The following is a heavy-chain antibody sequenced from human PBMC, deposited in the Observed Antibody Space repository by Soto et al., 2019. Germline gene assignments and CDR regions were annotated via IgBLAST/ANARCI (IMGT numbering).Heavy chain of an antibody. CDR3: ARGRTPYYYDSSGYDFDY. Sequence: QVQLVQSGAEVKKPGASVKVSCKASGYTFTSYYMHWVRQAPGQGLEWMGIINPSGGSTSYAQKFQGRVTMTRDTSTSTGYMELSSLRSEDTAVYYCARGRTPYYYDSSGYDFDYWGQGTLVTVSS. V-gene: IGHV1-46*01. CDR1: GYTFTSYY. CDR2: INPSGGST. J-gene: IGHJ4*02. D-gene: IGHD3-22*01.